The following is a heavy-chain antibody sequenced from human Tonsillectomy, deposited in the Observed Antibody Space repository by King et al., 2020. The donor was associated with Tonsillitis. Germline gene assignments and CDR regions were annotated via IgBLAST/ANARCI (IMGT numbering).Heavy chain of an antibody. Sequence: TLKESGPTLVKPTQTLTLTCTFSGFSLSTSGVGVGWIRQPPGKALEWLALIYWNDDKRYSPSLKSRLTITKDTSKNQVVLTMTNMDPVDTATYYCAHRPRYSNHIDAFDIWGQGKMVTVSS. V-gene: IGHV2-5*01. D-gene: IGHD4-11*01. J-gene: IGHJ3*02. CDR2: IYWNDDK. CDR3: AHRPRYSNHIDAFDI. CDR1: GFSLSTSGVG.